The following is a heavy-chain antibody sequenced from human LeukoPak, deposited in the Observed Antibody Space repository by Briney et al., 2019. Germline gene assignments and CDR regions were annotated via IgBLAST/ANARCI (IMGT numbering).Heavy chain of an antibody. V-gene: IGHV1-2*06. CDR3: ASARGSWQLFDY. CDR2: INPNSGGT. J-gene: IGHJ4*02. Sequence: ASVKVSCKASGYTFTGCYMHWVRQAPGQGLEWMGRINPNSGGTNYAQKFQGRVTMTRDTSISTAYMELSRLRSDDTAVYYCASARGSWQLFDYWGQGTLVTVSS. CDR1: GYTFTGCY. D-gene: IGHD6-13*01.